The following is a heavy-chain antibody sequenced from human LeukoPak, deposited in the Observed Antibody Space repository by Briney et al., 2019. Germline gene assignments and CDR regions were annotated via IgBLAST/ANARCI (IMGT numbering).Heavy chain of an antibody. CDR2: ISSSSSYI. CDR3: ARDAAVAGNFDY. J-gene: IGHJ4*02. CDR1: GFTFSNYA. D-gene: IGHD6-19*01. V-gene: IGHV3-21*01. Sequence: GGSLRLSCAASGFTFSNYAMNWVRQAPGKGLEWVSSISSSSSYIYYADSVKGRFTISRDNAKNSLYLQMNSLRAEDTAVYYCARDAAVAGNFDYWGQGTLVTVSS.